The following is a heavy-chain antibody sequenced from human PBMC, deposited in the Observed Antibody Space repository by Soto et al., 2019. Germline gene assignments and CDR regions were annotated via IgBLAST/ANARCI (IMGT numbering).Heavy chain of an antibody. J-gene: IGHJ3*02. CDR1: GGSISSYY. Sequence: SETLSLTCTVSGGSISSYYWSWIRQPPGKGLEWIGYIYYSGSTNYNPSLKSRVTISVDTSKNQFSLKLSSVTAADTAVYYCARDSSGWSYRGVDAFDIWGQGTMVTVSS. CDR3: ARDSSGWSYRGVDAFDI. CDR2: IYYSGST. V-gene: IGHV4-59*01. D-gene: IGHD6-19*01.